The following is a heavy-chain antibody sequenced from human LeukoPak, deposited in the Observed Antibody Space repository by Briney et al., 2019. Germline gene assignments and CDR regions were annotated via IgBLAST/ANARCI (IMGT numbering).Heavy chain of an antibody. V-gene: IGHV3-23*01. CDR1: GLTFSTNA. J-gene: IGHJ5*02. Sequence: GGSLRLSCAASGLTFSTNAMSWVRQAPGKGLEWVSAISGSGGSTYYADSVKGRFTISRDNSKNTLYLQMNSLRAEDTAVYYCATDPSLGVWFDPWGQGTLVTVSS. CDR2: ISGSGGST. CDR3: ATDPSLGVWFDP. D-gene: IGHD3-10*01.